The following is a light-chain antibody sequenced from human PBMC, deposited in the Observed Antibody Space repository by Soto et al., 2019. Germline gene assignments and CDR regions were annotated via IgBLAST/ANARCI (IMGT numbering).Light chain of an antibody. J-gene: IGLJ1*01. V-gene: IGLV2-14*01. CDR3: SSYTVISTLV. Sequence: QSVLTQPASVSGSPGQSITISCTGTSNDIGAFNYVSWYQQHPGKAPTLMISEVSNRPSGVSNRFSGSKSGNTASLTISGLQAEDEADYYCSSYTVISTLVFGTGTKLTV. CDR2: EVS. CDR1: SNDIGAFNY.